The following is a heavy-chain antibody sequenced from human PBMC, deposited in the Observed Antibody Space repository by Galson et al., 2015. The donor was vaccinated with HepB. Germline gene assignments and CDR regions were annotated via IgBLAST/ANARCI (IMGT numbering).Heavy chain of an antibody. CDR2: ISSSSSTI. J-gene: IGHJ3*02. V-gene: IGHV3-48*04. Sequence: SLRLSCAASGFTFSSYSMNWVRQAPGKGLEWVSYISSSSSTIYYADSVKGRFTISRDNAKNSLYLQMNSLRAEDTAVYYCAKDLGYVGAIPRGAFDIWGQGTMVTVSS. CDR1: GFTFSSYS. D-gene: IGHD1-26*01. CDR3: AKDLGYVGAIPRGAFDI.